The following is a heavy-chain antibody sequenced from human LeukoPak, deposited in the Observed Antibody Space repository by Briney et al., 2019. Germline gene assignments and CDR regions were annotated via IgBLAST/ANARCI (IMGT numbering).Heavy chain of an antibody. D-gene: IGHD4-17*01. Sequence: PGGSLRLSCAASGFTFDDYTMHWVRQAPGKGLEWVSLISWDGGSTYYADSVKGRFTISRDNSKNSLYLQMNSLRTEDTALYYCAKDQDYVPSYYMDVWGKGTTVTVSS. V-gene: IGHV3-43*01. J-gene: IGHJ6*03. CDR3: AKDQDYVPSYYMDV. CDR1: GFTFDDYT. CDR2: ISWDGGST.